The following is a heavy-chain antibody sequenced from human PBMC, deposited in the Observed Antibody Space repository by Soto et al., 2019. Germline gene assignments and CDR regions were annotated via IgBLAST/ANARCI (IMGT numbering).Heavy chain of an antibody. D-gene: IGHD2-15*01. J-gene: IGHJ4*02. V-gene: IGHV4-59*08. CDR3: ARRWGRSFDY. Sequence: QVQLQESGPGLVKPSETLSLTCTVSGGSISNYYWSWIRQPPGKGLEWIGYIYYSGSTNYNPSLKSRFTISVDTSKNQFSLKRSSVTAADTAVYYCARRWGRSFDYWGQGTLVTVSS. CDR2: IYYSGST. CDR1: GGSISNYY.